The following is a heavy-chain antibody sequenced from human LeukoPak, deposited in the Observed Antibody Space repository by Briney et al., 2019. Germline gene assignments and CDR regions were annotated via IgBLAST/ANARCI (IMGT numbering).Heavy chain of an antibody. CDR2: ISYDGSKK. CDR3: AVHPHGQQLALGYFDY. J-gene: IGHJ4*02. Sequence: PGGSLRLSCAASGFTFNDYAMYWVRQAPGKGLEWVAVISYDGSKKYYADSVKGRFTISRDNSKNTLYLQMNSLRTEDTAVYYCAVHPHGQQLALGYFDYWGQGTLVTVSS. D-gene: IGHD6-13*01. CDR1: GFTFNDYA. V-gene: IGHV3-30*04.